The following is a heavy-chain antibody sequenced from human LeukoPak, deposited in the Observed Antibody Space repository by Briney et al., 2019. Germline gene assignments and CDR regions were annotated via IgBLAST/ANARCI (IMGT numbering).Heavy chain of an antibody. J-gene: IGHJ4*02. CDR3: ARDVEGDYALTAQFDY. Sequence: GGSLRLSCAASGFTFSSYGMHWVRQAPGKGLEWVAVIWYDGSNKYYADSVKGRFTITRDNSKNTLYLQMNSLRAEDTAVYYCARDVEGDYALTAQFDYWGQGTLVTVSS. D-gene: IGHD4-17*01. CDR2: IWYDGSNK. CDR1: GFTFSSYG. V-gene: IGHV3-33*01.